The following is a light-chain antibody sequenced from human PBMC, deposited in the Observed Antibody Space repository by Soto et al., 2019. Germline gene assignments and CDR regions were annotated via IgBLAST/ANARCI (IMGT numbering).Light chain of an antibody. CDR1: QSISTW. CDR2: KAS. J-gene: IGKJ4*01. Sequence: DIQMTQSPSTLSASVGDRVTITCRASQSISTWLAWYQQKPGKAPKLLIYKASSLEGGVPSRFSGSGSGTDFNITISSLQHDYFATYCRQKYNTYPLTFGGGTTVEIK. V-gene: IGKV1-5*03. CDR3: QKYNTYPLT.